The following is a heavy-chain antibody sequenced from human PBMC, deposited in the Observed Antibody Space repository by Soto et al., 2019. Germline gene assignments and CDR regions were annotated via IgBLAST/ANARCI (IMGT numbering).Heavy chain of an antibody. J-gene: IGHJ4*02. CDR1: GFTFSSYG. CDR2: ISYDGSNK. Sequence: GGSLRLSCAASGFTFSSYGMHWVRQAPGKGLEWVAVISYDGSNKYYADSVKGRFTISRDNSKNTLYLQMNSLRAEDTAVYYCAKAGFGSSSLFDYWGQGTLVTVSS. CDR3: AKAGFGSSSLFDY. D-gene: IGHD6-6*01. V-gene: IGHV3-30*18.